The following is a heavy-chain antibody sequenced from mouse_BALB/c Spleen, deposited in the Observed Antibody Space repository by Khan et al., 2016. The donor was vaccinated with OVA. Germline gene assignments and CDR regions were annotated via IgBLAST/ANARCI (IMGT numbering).Heavy chain of an antibody. Sequence: QLEESGPGLVKPSQSLSLTCTVTGYSITSDYAWNWIRQFPGNKLEWMGFISYSGNTNYNPSLKSRISITRDTSKNQFFLQLNSVTTEDTATYYCARVYGGDSDYCGQGTTLTVSS. J-gene: IGHJ2*01. V-gene: IGHV3-2*02. CDR3: ARVYGGDSDY. D-gene: IGHD1-1*01. CDR2: ISYSGNT. CDR1: GYSITSDYA.